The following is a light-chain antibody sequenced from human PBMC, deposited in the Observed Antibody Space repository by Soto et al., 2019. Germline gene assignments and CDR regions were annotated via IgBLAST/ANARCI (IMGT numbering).Light chain of an antibody. V-gene: IGKV3-11*01. CDR1: QSVDKF. Sequence: ELTQSPATVSLSKGETATLSCRASQSVDKFLAWYQQRPGQPPRLLIFDSSNRATGVPVRFSGSGSGTVFTLTIGSLEPEDSAVYYCQQRSNWPPITFGQGTRLEI. CDR3: QQRSNWPPIT. J-gene: IGKJ5*01. CDR2: DSS.